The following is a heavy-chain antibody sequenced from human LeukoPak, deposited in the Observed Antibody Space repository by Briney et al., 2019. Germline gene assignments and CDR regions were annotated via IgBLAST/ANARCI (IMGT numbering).Heavy chain of an antibody. CDR1: GGSISSHY. Sequence: SETLSLTCTVSGGSISSHYWSWIRQPPGKGLEWIGYIYYSGSNNYNPSLKSRVTISVDTSKNQFSLKLSSVTAADTAVYYCARTPRGSSWEIYYMDVGGKGTTVTISS. CDR3: ARTPRGSSWEIYYMDV. J-gene: IGHJ6*03. D-gene: IGHD6-13*01. CDR2: IYYSGSN. V-gene: IGHV4-59*11.